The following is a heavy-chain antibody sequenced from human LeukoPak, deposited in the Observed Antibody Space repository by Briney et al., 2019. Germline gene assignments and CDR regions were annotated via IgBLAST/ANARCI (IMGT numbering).Heavy chain of an antibody. CDR3: AKGYPEWFDP. CDR1: GFTFSSYA. CDR2: ISGRGGST. V-gene: IGHV3-23*01. Sequence: GGSLRLSCAASGFTFSSYAMSWVRQAPGKGLEWVSGISGRGGSTYYADSVKSRFTISRDTSKNTLYLQMNSLRADDTAVYYCAKGYPEWFDPWGQGTLVTVSS. J-gene: IGHJ5*02. D-gene: IGHD1-1*01.